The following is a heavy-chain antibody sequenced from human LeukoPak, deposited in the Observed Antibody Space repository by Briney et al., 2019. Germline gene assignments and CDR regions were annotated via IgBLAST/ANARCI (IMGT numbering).Heavy chain of an antibody. CDR1: GFTVSSNY. CDR3: AKDLFEYYYDSSGYYFDY. D-gene: IGHD3-22*01. Sequence: GGSLRLSCAASGFTVSSNYMSWVRQAPGKGLEWVSVIYSGGSTYYADSVKGRFTISRDNSKNTLYLQVNSLRAEDTAVYYCAKDLFEYYYDSSGYYFDYWGQGTLVTVSS. V-gene: IGHV3-53*01. CDR2: IYSGGST. J-gene: IGHJ4*02.